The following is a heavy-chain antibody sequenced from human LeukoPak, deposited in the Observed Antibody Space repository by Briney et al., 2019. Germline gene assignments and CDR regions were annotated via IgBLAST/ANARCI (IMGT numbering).Heavy chain of an antibody. D-gene: IGHD3-22*01. V-gene: IGHV4-39*07. CDR1: GGSISSSSYY. J-gene: IGHJ4*02. CDR2: IYYSGST. Sequence: SETLSLTCTVSGGSISSSSYYWGWIRQPPGKGLEWIGSIYYSGSTYYNPSLKSRVTISVDTSKNQFSLKLSSVTGADTAVYYCARVALANYYDSSGYLDYWGQGTLVTVSS. CDR3: ARVALANYYDSSGYLDY.